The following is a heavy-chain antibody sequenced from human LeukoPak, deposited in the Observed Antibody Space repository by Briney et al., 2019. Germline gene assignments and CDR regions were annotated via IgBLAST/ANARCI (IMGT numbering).Heavy chain of an antibody. J-gene: IGHJ4*02. CDR3: AKDAAGPEY. Sequence: GGSLRLSCAASGFTFSDYSMNWVRQAPGKGLEWVAFISYDGSIKSYADSVKGRFTISRDNSKNTLFLQMNSLRVEDTAIYYCAKDAAGPEYWGQGTLVTVSS. D-gene: IGHD6-13*01. V-gene: IGHV3-30*18. CDR1: GFTFSDYS. CDR2: ISYDGSIK.